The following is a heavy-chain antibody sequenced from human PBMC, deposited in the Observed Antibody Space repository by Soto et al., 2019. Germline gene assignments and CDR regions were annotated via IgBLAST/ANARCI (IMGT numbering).Heavy chain of an antibody. Sequence: ASVKVSCKASGYTFTSYGISWVRQAPGQGLEWMGVMNPSSGSTYYTQNFQGRVTMTRDTSTSTVYMELSSLRSEDTAVYYCARTLYGDNVDYWGQGTLVTVSS. CDR2: MNPSSGST. D-gene: IGHD4-17*01. CDR1: GYTFTSYG. CDR3: ARTLYGDNVDY. V-gene: IGHV1-46*01. J-gene: IGHJ4*02.